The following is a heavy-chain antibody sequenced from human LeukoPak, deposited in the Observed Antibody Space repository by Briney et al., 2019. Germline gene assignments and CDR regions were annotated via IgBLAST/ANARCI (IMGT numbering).Heavy chain of an antibody. CDR1: GGSISSYY. V-gene: IGHV4-59*01. J-gene: IGHJ3*02. CDR3: ARATTRWGAFDI. D-gene: IGHD2-15*01. CDR2: IYHSGST. Sequence: SETLSLTCTVSGGSISSYYWSWIRQPPGKGLEWIGYIYHSGSTDYNPSLKSRVTISVDTSKKQFSLKLSSVTAADTAVYYCARATTRWGAFDIWGQGTMVTVSS.